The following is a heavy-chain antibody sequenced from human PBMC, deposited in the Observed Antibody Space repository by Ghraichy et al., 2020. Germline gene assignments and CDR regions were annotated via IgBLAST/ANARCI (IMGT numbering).Heavy chain of an antibody. D-gene: IGHD2-15*01. CDR3: AKRQYCSGGSCYSRALDY. CDR1: GFTFSSYA. V-gene: IGHV3-23*01. CDR2: INNRGDST. J-gene: IGHJ4*02. Sequence: LSLTCAASGFTFSSYAMSWVRQAPGKGLEWVSAINNRGDSTYYADSVKGRFTISRDNSKNTLFVQMNSLRAEDTAVYYCAKRQYCSGGSCYSRALDYWGQGTLVTVSS.